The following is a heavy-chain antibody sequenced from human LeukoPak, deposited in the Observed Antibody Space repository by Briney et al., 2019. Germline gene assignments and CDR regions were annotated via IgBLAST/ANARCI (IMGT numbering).Heavy chain of an antibody. D-gene: IGHD2-8*01. CDR2: LYSTGST. J-gene: IGHJ4*02. Sequence: GGPLRLSCVASGFTVNVYMSWVRQAPGKGLEWVAVLYSTGSTFYADSVKGRFTISRDDSQNTLYLQMDSLTPDDTAVYYCARHLRVYAFDYWGQGTPVTVAS. CDR3: ARHLRVYAFDY. V-gene: IGHV3-66*02. CDR1: GFTVNVY.